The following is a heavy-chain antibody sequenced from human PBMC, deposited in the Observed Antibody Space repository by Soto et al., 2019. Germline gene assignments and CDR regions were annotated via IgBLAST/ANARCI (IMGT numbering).Heavy chain of an antibody. J-gene: IGHJ6*02. D-gene: IGHD6-19*01. Sequence: LGESLKISCKGSGYSFTSYWIGWVRQMPGKGLEWMGIIYPGDSDTRYSPSFQGQVTISADKSISTAYLQWSSLKASDTAMYYCARLDGLVPPYYYYGMDVWGQGTTVTVSS. V-gene: IGHV5-51*01. CDR2: IYPGDSDT. CDR1: GYSFTSYW. CDR3: ARLDGLVPPYYYYGMDV.